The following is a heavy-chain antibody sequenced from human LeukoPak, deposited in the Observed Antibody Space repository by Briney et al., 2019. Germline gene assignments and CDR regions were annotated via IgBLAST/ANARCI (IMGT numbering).Heavy chain of an antibody. J-gene: IGHJ4*02. CDR3: ARDWGTIFGGYVDY. CDR2: ISAYNGNT. D-gene: IGHD3-3*01. CDR1: GYTFTSYG. V-gene: IGHV1-18*01. Sequence: ALVKVSCKASGYTFTSYGISWVRQAPGQGLEWMGWISAYNGNTNYAQKLQGRVTMTTDTSTSTAYMELRSLRSDDTAVYYCARDWGTIFGGYVDYWGQGTLVTVSS.